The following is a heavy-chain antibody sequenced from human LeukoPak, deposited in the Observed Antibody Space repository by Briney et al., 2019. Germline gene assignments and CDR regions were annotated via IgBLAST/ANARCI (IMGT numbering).Heavy chain of an antibody. D-gene: IGHD2-2*01. J-gene: IGHJ4*02. CDR1: GFTFSSYA. Sequence: GRSLRLSCAASGFTFSSYAMHWVRQAPGKGLEWVAVISYDGSNKYYADSVKGRFTISRDNSKNTLYLQMNSLRAEDTAAYYCARDHVVVPAAMAGGGWRSYYFDYWGQGTLVTVSS. CDR2: ISYDGSNK. V-gene: IGHV3-30-3*01. CDR3: ARDHVVVPAAMAGGGWRSYYFDY.